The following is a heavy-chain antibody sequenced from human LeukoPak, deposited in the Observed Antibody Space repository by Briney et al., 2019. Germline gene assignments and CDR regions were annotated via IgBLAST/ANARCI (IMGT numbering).Heavy chain of an antibody. D-gene: IGHD6-13*01. CDR3: ARPGIAAAGTLGSWFDP. J-gene: IGHJ5*02. V-gene: IGHV3-30*04. CDR1: GFTFSSYA. CDR2: ISYDGSNK. Sequence: AGGSLRLSCAASGFTFSSYAMHWVRQAPGKGLEWVAVISYDGSNKYYADSVKGRFTISRDNSKNTLYLRMNSLRAEDTAVYYCARPGIAAAGTLGSWFDPWGQGTLVTVSS.